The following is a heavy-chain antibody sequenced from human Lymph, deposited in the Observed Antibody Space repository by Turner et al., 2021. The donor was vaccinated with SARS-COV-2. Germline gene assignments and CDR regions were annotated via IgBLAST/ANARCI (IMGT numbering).Heavy chain of an antibody. CDR3: ARREWGGSLGHIDY. J-gene: IGHJ4*02. V-gene: IGHV5-51*01. CDR1: GYSFTTYW. Sequence: EVQLVQSGAAVKKPGESLKISCRPSGYSFTTYWIGWVRQLPGKGLEWMGIIYPGDSDTRYSPSYQGQVTISADKSISTAYLQWSSLKASDTAMYYCARREWGGSLGHIDYWGQGTLVTVSS. CDR2: IYPGDSDT. D-gene: IGHD3-3*01.